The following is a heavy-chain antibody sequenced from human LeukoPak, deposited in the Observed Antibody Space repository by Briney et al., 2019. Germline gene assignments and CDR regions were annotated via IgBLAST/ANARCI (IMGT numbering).Heavy chain of an antibody. CDR1: GFTFSSYG. CDR2: IRYDGSNK. V-gene: IGHV3-30*02. CDR3: AKGSDYDPPYYYYYMDV. D-gene: IGHD5-12*01. Sequence: GGSLRLSCAASGFTFSSYGMHWVRQAPGKVLEWVAFIRYDGSNKYYADSVKGRFTISRDNSKNTLYLQMNSLRAEDTAVYYCAKGSDYDPPYYYYYMDVWGKGTTVTISS. J-gene: IGHJ6*03.